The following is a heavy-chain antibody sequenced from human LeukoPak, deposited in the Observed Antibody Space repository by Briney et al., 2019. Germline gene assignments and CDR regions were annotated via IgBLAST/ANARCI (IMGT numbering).Heavy chain of an antibody. V-gene: IGHV3-7*01. CDR2: INQDGSEE. D-gene: IGHD5-12*01. CDR1: GFTFSNYW. Sequence: GGSLRLSCAASGFTFSNYWMIWVRQAPGKGLEWVAHINQDGSEEHYMDSAKARFTISRDSAKNSLSLQMNSLRAEDTAVYYCVRDGGVSGYDLLDYWGQGTLVTVSS. J-gene: IGHJ4*02. CDR3: VRDGGVSGYDLLDY.